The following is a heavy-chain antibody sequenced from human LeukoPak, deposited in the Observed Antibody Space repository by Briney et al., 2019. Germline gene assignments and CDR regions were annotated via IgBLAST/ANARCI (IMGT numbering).Heavy chain of an antibody. CDR3: ARESMVRGVGYYYYYMDV. D-gene: IGHD3-10*01. J-gene: IGHJ6*03. CDR2: IYYSGST. Sequence: SETLSLTCTVSGGSISSYYWSWIRQPPGKGLEWIGYIYYSGSTNYNPSLKSRVTISVDTSKNQFSLKLSSVTAADTAVYYCARESMVRGVGYYYYYMDVWGKGTTVTVSS. V-gene: IGHV4-59*01. CDR1: GGSISSYY.